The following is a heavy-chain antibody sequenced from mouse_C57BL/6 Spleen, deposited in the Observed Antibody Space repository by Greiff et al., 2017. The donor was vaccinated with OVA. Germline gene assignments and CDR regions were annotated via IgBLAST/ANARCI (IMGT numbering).Heavy chain of an antibody. J-gene: IGHJ4*01. Sequence: EVKLVESGGGLVQPGGSLKLSCAASGFTFSDYGMAWVRQAPRKGPEWVAFISNLAYSIYYADTVTGRFTISRENAKNTLYLEMSSLRSEDTAMYYCARRRVLYAMDYWGQGTSVTVSS. CDR1: GFTFSDYG. D-gene: IGHD2-14*01. V-gene: IGHV5-15*04. CDR3: ARRRVLYAMDY. CDR2: ISNLAYSI.